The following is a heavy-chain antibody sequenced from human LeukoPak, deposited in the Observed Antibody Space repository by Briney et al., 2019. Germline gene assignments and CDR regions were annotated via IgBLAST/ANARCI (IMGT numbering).Heavy chain of an antibody. CDR1: GYTFTGYY. J-gene: IGHJ4*02. Sequence: SVKVSCKASGYTFTGYYMHWVRQAPGQGLEWMGGIIPIFGTANYAQKFQGRVTITTDESTSTAYMELSSLRSEDTAVYYCASGAYAISRAFDYWGQGTLVTVSS. D-gene: IGHD2-8*01. CDR2: IIPIFGTA. V-gene: IGHV1-69*05. CDR3: ASGAYAISRAFDY.